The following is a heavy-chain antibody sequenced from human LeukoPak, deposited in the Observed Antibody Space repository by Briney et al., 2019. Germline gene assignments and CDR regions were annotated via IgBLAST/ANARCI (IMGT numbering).Heavy chain of an antibody. J-gene: IGHJ4*02. Sequence: GGSLRLSCAASGFTFSAYNMHWVRQAPGKGLERVAFMQYAGTETYYADSVKGRFTISRDNSKNTLYLQMNSLRGDDTAVYHCARGCVYSYGSFDYWGQGTLVTVSS. CDR3: ARGCVYSYGSFDY. D-gene: IGHD5-18*01. CDR2: MQYAGTET. CDR1: GFTFSAYN. V-gene: IGHV3-30*02.